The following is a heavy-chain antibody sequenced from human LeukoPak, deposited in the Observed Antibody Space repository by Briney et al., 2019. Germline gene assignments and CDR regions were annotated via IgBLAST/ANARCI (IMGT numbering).Heavy chain of an antibody. J-gene: IGHJ5*02. D-gene: IGHD2-15*01. Sequence: GGFLRLSCAASGFTFRSYWMSWVRQAPGKGLEWVANMKLDGSGEYYVDSVKGRFTISSDNAKNSLYLQMNSLRVDDTAVYYCARWARYCSSGSCYSWFDPWGQGTLVTVSS. CDR1: GFTFRSYW. V-gene: IGHV3-7*01. CDR3: ARWARYCSSGSCYSWFDP. CDR2: MKLDGSGE.